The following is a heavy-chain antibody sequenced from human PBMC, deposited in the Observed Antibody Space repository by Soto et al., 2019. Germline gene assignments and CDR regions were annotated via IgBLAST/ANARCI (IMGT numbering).Heavy chain of an antibody. CDR1: GFTFTSSA. Sequence: ASVKVSCKASGFTFTSSAVQWVRQARGQRLEWIGWIVVGSGNTNYAQKFQERVTITRDMSTSTAYMELSSLRSEDTAVYYCAADPSYYYDSSGYPNWFDPWGQGTLVTVSS. CDR2: IVVGSGNT. D-gene: IGHD3-22*01. V-gene: IGHV1-58*01. J-gene: IGHJ5*02. CDR3: AADPSYYYDSSGYPNWFDP.